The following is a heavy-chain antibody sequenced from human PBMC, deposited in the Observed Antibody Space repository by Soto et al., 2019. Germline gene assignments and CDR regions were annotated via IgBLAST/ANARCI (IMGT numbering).Heavy chain of an antibody. D-gene: IGHD3-22*01. CDR1: GFTFSNYG. Sequence: GGSLRLSCAASGFTFSNYGMHWVRQAPGKGLEWLAVISYDGVNKYYADSVKGRFTISRDNSKDTLYLQMNSLRPEDTAVYYCAKTNTHHYYDSSSSPDAFHIWGQGTMVTVSS. V-gene: IGHV3-30*18. CDR3: AKTNTHHYYDSSSSPDAFHI. CDR2: ISYDGVNK. J-gene: IGHJ3*02.